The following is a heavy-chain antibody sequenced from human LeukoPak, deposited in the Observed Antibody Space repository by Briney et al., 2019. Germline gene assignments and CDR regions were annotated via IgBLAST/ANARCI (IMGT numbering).Heavy chain of an antibody. J-gene: IGHJ6*02. D-gene: IGHD2-2*01. CDR2: IYYSGST. CDR1: GGSISSYY. V-gene: IGHV4-59*01. Sequence: SETLSLTCTVSGGSISSYYWSWIRQPPGEGLGWRGYIYYSGSTNYNPSLKSRVTISVDTSKNQFSLKLSSVTAADTAVYYCARGGCSSTSCYFYYYYGMDVWGQGTTVTVSS. CDR3: ARGGCSSTSCYFYYYYGMDV.